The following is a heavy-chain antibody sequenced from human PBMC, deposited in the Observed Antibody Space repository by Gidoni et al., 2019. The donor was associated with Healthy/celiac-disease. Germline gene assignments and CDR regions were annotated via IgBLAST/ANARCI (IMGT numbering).Heavy chain of an antibody. V-gene: IGHV3-49*04. CDR3: TRDRAAMVTFWFDP. CDR1: GFTFGDYA. CDR2: SRSKAYGGTT. Sequence: EVQLVESGGGLVQPGRSLRLSCTASGFTFGDYAMSWVRQAPGKGLEWVGFSRSKAYGGTTEYAASVKGRFTISRDDSKSIAYLQMNSLKTEDTAVYYCTRDRAAMVTFWFDPWGQGTLVTVSS. D-gene: IGHD5-18*01. J-gene: IGHJ5*02.